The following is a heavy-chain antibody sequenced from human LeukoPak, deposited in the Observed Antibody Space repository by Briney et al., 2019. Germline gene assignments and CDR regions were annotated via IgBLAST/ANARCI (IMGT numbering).Heavy chain of an antibody. V-gene: IGHV4-34*01. CDR3: ARKKRYSSSWYGG. J-gene: IGHJ4*02. D-gene: IGHD6-13*01. Sequence: PSETLSLTCAVYGGSFSGYYWSWIRQPPGKGLEWIGEINYSGSTNYNPSFKSRVTISVDTSKNQFSLKLSSVTAADTAVYYCARKKRYSSSWYGGWGQGTLVTVSS. CDR2: INYSGST. CDR1: GGSFSGYY.